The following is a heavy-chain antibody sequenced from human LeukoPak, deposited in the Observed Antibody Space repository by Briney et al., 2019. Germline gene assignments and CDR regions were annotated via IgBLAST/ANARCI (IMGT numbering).Heavy chain of an antibody. CDR2: INHSGST. V-gene: IGHV4-34*01. D-gene: IGHD6-19*01. CDR3: ARGLGAVAGTSSFNY. CDR1: GGSFSGYY. Sequence: PSETLSLTCAVYGGSFSGYYWSWIRQPPGKGLEWIGEINHSGSTNYNPSLKSRVTISVDTSKNQSSLKLSSVTAADTAVYYCARGLGAVAGTSSFNYWGQGTLVTVSS. J-gene: IGHJ4*02.